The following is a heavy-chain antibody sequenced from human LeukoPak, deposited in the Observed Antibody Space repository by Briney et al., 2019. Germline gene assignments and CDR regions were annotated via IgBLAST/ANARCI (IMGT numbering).Heavy chain of an antibody. CDR3: ARLSYYYGSGDNWFDP. V-gene: IGHV5-51*01. CDR1: GYNFATYW. CDR2: IYPGDSDT. D-gene: IGHD3-10*01. J-gene: IGHJ5*02. Sequence: GESLKISCQGSGYNFATYWIGWVRPMPGKGLEWMGIIYPGDSDTRYSPSFQGQVTISADKSISTAYLQWSSLKASDTAMYYCARLSYYYGSGDNWFDPWGQGALVTVSS.